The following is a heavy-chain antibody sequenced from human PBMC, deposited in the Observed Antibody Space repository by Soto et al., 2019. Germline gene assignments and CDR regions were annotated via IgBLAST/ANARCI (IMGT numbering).Heavy chain of an antibody. CDR1: GGTFNFYS. J-gene: IGHJ4*02. V-gene: IGHV1-69*02. CDR2: VNPIVSMS. D-gene: IGHD3-10*01. Sequence: QVQLVQSGAEVKRPGSSVKVSCKASGGTFNFYSINWVRQAPGLGLEWMGRVNPIVSMSNYAQKFQGRVTMTAEKSTSTAYRELSSLRSEDTAIYYCASSYGSGYRAFDYWGQGALVTVSS. CDR3: ASSYGSGYRAFDY.